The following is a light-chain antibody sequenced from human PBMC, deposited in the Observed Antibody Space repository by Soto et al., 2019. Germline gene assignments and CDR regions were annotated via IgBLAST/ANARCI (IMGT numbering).Light chain of an antibody. CDR2: DVT. V-gene: IGLV2-14*01. CDR3: SSYTSSTTLV. J-gene: IGLJ2*01. Sequence: QSAVTQPASVSGSPGQSITISCTGTSSDVGGYNYVSWYQQHPGKAPKLMIYDVTIRPSGVSNRFSGSKSGNTASLTISGLQAEDEADYYCSSYTSSTTLVFGGGTKVTVL. CDR1: SSDVGGYNY.